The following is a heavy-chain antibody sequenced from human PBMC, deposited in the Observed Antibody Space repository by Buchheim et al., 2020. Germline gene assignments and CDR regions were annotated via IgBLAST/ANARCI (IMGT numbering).Heavy chain of an antibody. V-gene: IGHV4-34*01. CDR2: INHSGST. D-gene: IGHD1-26*01. CDR1: GGSFSGYY. J-gene: IGHJ6*02. Sequence: QVQLQQWGAGLLKPSQTLSLTCAVYGGSFSGYYWSWIRQPPGEGLEWIGEINHSGSTNFNPSLKSRVTISLDTSTNQFSLKLTSVTAADTAVYYCARGGQSSYYYYGMDVWGQGTT. CDR3: ARGGQSSYYYYGMDV.